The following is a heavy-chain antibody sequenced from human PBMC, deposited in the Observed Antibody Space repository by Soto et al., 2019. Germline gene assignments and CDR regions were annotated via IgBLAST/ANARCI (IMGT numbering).Heavy chain of an antibody. J-gene: IGHJ4*02. CDR2: IIPIFGTA. CDR1: GGTFSSYA. V-gene: IGHV1-69*01. Sequence: QVQLVQSGAEVKKPGSSVKVSCKASGGTFSSYAISWVRQAPGQGLEWMGGIIPIFGTANYAQKFQGRVTITADESTSTAYMELSNLRSEDTAVYYCAREKVTHDYDSSGYYYDYWGQGTLVTVSS. D-gene: IGHD3-22*01. CDR3: AREKVTHDYDSSGYYYDY.